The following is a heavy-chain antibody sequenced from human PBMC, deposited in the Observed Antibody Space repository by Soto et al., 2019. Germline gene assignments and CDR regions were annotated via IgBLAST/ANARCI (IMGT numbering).Heavy chain of an antibody. CDR2: ISWNSGKI. CDR3: AQDKSTEELSVYDYNGLSV. D-gene: IGHD7-27*01. V-gene: IGHV3-9*01. Sequence: EVQLVESGGGLVQPGRSLTLSCAASGFACHDYAIHWVRQDPGKGLERVSSISWNSGKIGYAGSVKGRFTISRDNAKNFVYLQMTSLRAEDTALYYCAQDKSTEELSVYDYNGLSVWGQGSTVIVSS. CDR1: GFACHDYA. J-gene: IGHJ6*02.